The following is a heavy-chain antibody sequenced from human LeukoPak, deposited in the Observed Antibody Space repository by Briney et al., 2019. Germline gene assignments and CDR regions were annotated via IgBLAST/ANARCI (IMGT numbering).Heavy chain of an antibody. V-gene: IGHV4-34*01. CDR2: INHSGST. Sequence: PSETLSLTCSVSGDSISGYYWSWIRQPPGKGLEWIGEINHSGSTNYDPSLKSRVTISVDTSKNQFSLKLSSVTAADTAVYYCARVSVESDYWGQGTLVTVSS. J-gene: IGHJ4*02. CDR3: ARVSVESDY. D-gene: IGHD3-3*01. CDR1: GDSISGYY.